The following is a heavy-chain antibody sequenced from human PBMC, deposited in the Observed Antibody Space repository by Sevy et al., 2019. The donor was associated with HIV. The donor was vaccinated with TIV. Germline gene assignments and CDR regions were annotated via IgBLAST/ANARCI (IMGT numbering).Heavy chain of an antibody. CDR3: ARDDVIAVAGINSNGGFDY. D-gene: IGHD6-19*01. Sequence: ASVKVSCKASGYTFTSYGISWVRQAPGQGLEWMGWISAYNGNTNYAQKLQGRVTMTTDTSTSTAYMELRSLRSDDTAVYYCARDDVIAVAGINSNGGFDYWGQRTLVTVSS. J-gene: IGHJ4*02. CDR1: GYTFTSYG. CDR2: ISAYNGNT. V-gene: IGHV1-18*01.